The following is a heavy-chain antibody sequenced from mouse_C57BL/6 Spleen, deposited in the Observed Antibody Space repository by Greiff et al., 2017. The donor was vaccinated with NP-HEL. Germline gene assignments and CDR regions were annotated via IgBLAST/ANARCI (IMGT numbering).Heavy chain of an antibody. CDR1: GYTFTDYY. V-gene: IGHV1-19*01. J-gene: IGHJ4*01. CDR2: INPYNGGT. CDR3: ARGRLRDAMDY. D-gene: IGHD2-2*01. Sequence: VQLQQSGPVLVKPGASVKMSCKASGYTFTDYYMHWVKQSPGKSLEWIGVINPYNGGTSYNQKFKGKATLTVDKSSSTAYMELNSLTSEDSAVYYCARGRLRDAMDYWGQGTSVTVSS.